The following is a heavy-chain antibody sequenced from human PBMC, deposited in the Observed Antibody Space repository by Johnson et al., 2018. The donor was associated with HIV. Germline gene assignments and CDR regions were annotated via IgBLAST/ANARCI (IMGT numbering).Heavy chain of an antibody. CDR2: IKQDGSEK. V-gene: IGHV3-7*01. Sequence: VQLVESGGGLVQPGGSLRISCAASGFTFSTYWMSWVRQAPGKGLEWVANIKQDGSEKYYVDSVKGRFTISRDNVKNSLYLQMNSLRAEDTAVYYCASGYYYILTGYRWGQGTMVTVSS. D-gene: IGHD3-9*01. CDR3: ASGYYYILTGYR. J-gene: IGHJ3*01. CDR1: GFTFSTYW.